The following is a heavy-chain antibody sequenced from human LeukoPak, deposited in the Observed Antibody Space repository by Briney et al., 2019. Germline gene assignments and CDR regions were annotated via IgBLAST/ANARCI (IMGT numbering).Heavy chain of an antibody. CDR2: ISYSGST. J-gene: IGHJ6*03. CDR3: ARGRGTLRFLGNYYYMDV. CDR1: GGSISSNSNY. Sequence: SETLSLTCTVSGGSISSNSNYWGWIRQPPGKGLEWIGSISYSGSTYQNPSLKSRVTISVDTSKNQFSLKLSSVTAADTAVYYCARGRGTLRFLGNYYYMDVWGKGTTVTVSS. D-gene: IGHD3-3*01. V-gene: IGHV4-39*07.